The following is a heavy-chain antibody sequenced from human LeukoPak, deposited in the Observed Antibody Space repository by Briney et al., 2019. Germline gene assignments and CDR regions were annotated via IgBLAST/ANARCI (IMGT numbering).Heavy chain of an antibody. CDR3: AKGFRTARYCSGGSCLDY. Sequence: PGGSLRLSCAASGFTFSSYAMSWVRQAPGKGLEWVSAISGSGGSTYYADSVKGRFTISRDNSKNTLCLQMNSLRAEDTAVYYCAKGFRTARYCSGGSCLDYWGQGTLVTVSS. D-gene: IGHD2-15*01. CDR1: GFTFSSYA. V-gene: IGHV3-23*01. J-gene: IGHJ4*02. CDR2: ISGSGGST.